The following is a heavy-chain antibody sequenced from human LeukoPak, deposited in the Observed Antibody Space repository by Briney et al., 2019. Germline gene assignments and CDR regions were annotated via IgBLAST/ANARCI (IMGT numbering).Heavy chain of an antibody. Sequence: PSETLSLTCTVSGGSISSYYWSWIRQPPGKGLEWIGYIYYSGSTNYNPSLKSRVTISVDTSKNQFSLKLSSVSAADTAVYYCARDLRWYGDYWFDPWGQGTLVTVSS. CDR2: IYYSGST. D-gene: IGHD4-17*01. V-gene: IGHV4-59*01. CDR3: ARDLRWYGDYWFDP. CDR1: GGSISSYY. J-gene: IGHJ5*02.